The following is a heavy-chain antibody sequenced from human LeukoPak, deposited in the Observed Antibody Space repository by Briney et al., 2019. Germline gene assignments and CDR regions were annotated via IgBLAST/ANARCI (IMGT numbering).Heavy chain of an antibody. CDR1: GGTFSSYA. Sequence: GASVKVSCKASGGTFSSYAISWVRQAPGQGLEWMGWINSNSADTNYAQNFQGRVTMTRDTSISTAYMELSRLRSDDTALYYCARIGISARGTNFHHWGQGTLVTVSS. CDR3: ARIGISARGTNFHH. J-gene: IGHJ1*01. D-gene: IGHD6-13*01. CDR2: INSNSADT. V-gene: IGHV1-2*02.